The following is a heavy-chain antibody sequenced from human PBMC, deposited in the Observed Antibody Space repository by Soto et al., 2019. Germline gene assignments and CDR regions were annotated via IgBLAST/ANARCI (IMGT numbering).Heavy chain of an antibody. CDR1: GYTFTSYD. CDR2: MNPNSGNT. Sequence: QVQLVQSGAEVKKPGASVKVSCKASGYTFTSYDMNWVRHATGQGLEWMGWMNPNSGNTGYAQKFQGRVTMTTNTSRSTAYMELSSLRSEDTAVYYCAREHSSSWRFDYWGQGTLVTVSS. V-gene: IGHV1-8*01. CDR3: AREHSSSWRFDY. J-gene: IGHJ4*02. D-gene: IGHD6-13*01.